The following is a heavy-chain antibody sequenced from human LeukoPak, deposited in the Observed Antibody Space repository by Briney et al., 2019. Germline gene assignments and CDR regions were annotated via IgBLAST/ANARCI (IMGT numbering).Heavy chain of an antibody. V-gene: IGHV3-30*02. CDR3: AKVYFGEFDP. Sequence: PGGSLRLSCTASGFTFSCCDMRWVRQAPGKGLEWVALIRSEGSNEYYADSVKGRFTISRDNSKNTLYLQINSLRPEDTAVYYCAKVYFGEFDPWGQGTLVTVSS. CDR1: GFTFSCCD. D-gene: IGHD3-10*01. J-gene: IGHJ5*02. CDR2: IRSEGSNE.